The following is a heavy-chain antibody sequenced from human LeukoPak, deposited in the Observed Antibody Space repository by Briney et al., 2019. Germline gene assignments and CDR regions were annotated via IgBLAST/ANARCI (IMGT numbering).Heavy chain of an antibody. CDR3: ARGRGYFDY. CDR2: ISYDGSNK. J-gene: IGHJ4*02. D-gene: IGHD3-22*01. Sequence: GRSLRLSCAASGLTFSSYAMHWVRQAPGKGLEWVAVISYDGSNKYYADSVKGRFTISRDNSKNTLYLQMNSLRAEDTAVYYCARGRGYFDYWGQGTLVTVSS. CDR1: GLTFSSYA. V-gene: IGHV3-30-3*01.